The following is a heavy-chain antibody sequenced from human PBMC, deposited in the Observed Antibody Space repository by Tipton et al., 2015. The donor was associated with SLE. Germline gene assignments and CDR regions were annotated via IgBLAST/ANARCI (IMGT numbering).Heavy chain of an antibody. Sequence: TLSLTCTVSGGSISSYYWSWIRQPPGKGLEWIGYIYYSGSTNYNPSLKSRVTISVDTSKNQFSLKLSSVTAADTAVYYCARANGDYVQDYWAQGTLVTVSS. D-gene: IGHD4-17*01. CDR1: GGSISSYY. CDR2: IYYSGST. V-gene: IGHV4-59*01. CDR3: ARANGDYVQDY. J-gene: IGHJ4*02.